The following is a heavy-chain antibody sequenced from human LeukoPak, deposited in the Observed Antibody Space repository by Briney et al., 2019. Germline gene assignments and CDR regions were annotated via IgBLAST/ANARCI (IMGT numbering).Heavy chain of an antibody. Sequence: PGGSLRLSCAASGFSFSRYGMHWVRQAPGKGLEWVAFIRFDGSDEYYADSVKGRFTLSRDNSKNTLYLQMNSLRAEDTAVYYCARRAGAYSHPYDYWGQGTLVTVSS. V-gene: IGHV3-30*02. J-gene: IGHJ4*02. CDR3: ARRAGAYSHPYDY. CDR1: GFSFSRYG. D-gene: IGHD4/OR15-4a*01. CDR2: IRFDGSDE.